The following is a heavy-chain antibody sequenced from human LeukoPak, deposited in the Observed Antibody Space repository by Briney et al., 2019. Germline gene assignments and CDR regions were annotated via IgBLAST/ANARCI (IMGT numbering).Heavy chain of an antibody. CDR2: IWNDGSNK. CDR1: GFTFSHYG. V-gene: IGHV3-33*06. D-gene: IGHD6-13*01. Sequence: GRSLRLSCATSGFTFSHYGMHWVRQAPGKGLEWVAVIWNDGSNKYYGDSVKGRFTISRDNSKNTLYLQMNSLRAEDTAVYYCAKVPLSAAGGWFDPWGQGTLVTVSS. CDR3: AKVPLSAAGGWFDP. J-gene: IGHJ5*02.